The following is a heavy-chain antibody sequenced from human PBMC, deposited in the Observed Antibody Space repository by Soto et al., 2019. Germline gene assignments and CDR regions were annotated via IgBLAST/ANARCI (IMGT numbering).Heavy chain of an antibody. CDR3: ARVTTVPEY. V-gene: IGHV3-72*01. J-gene: IGHJ4*02. CDR1: GFTVSDNY. D-gene: IGHD4-17*01. Sequence: GGSLRLSCAASGFTVSDNYMDWVRQSPGKGLEWVGRTRNKANSHTTEYAASGKGRFTISRDESENSLYLQMNSLKVGDTAVYYCARVTTVPEYWGQGALVTVSS. CDR2: TRNKANSHTT.